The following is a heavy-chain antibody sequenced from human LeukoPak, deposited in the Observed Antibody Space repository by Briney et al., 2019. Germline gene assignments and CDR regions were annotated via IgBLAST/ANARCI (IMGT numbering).Heavy chain of an antibody. CDR1: GGSISSYY. V-gene: IGHV4-59*08. D-gene: IGHD4-17*01. J-gene: IGHJ4*02. CDR2: IYCSGST. Sequence: SETLSLTCTVSGGSISSYYWSWIRQPPGKGLEWIGYIYCSGSTNYNPSLKSRVTISVDTSKNQFSLKLSSVTAADTAVYYCAREYGDYVDYWGQGTLVTVSS. CDR3: AREYGDYVDY.